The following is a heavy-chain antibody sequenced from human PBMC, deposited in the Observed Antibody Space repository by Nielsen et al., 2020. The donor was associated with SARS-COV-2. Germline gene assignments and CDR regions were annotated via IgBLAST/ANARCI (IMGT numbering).Heavy chain of an antibody. CDR2: ISSSGSTI. CDR3: ARFIAAAGWYYYGMDV. V-gene: IGHV3-11*01. J-gene: IGHJ6*02. D-gene: IGHD6-13*01. Sequence: GESLKISCAASGFTFSDYYMSWIRQAPGKGLEWVSYISSSGSTIYYADSVKGRFTISRDNAKNSLYLQMNSLRAEDTAVYYCARFIAAAGWYYYGMDVWGQGTTVTVSS. CDR1: GFTFSDYY.